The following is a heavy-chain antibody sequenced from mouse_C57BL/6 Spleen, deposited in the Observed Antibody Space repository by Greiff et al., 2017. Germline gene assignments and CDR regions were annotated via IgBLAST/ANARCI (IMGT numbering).Heavy chain of an antibody. CDR1: GFSLTSYG. CDR2: IWGVGST. V-gene: IGHV2-6*01. D-gene: IGHD2-13*01. CDR3: ASAGYSDYVGRFAY. J-gene: IGHJ3*01. Sequence: VMLVESGPGLVAPSQSLSITCTVSGFSLTSYGVDWVRQSPGKGLEWLGVIWGVGSTNYNSALKSRLSISKDNSKSQVFLKMNSLQPDDTAMYYCASAGYSDYVGRFAYWGQGTLVTVSA.